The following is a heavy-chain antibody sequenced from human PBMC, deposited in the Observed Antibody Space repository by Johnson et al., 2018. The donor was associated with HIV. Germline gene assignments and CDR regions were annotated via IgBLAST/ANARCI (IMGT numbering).Heavy chain of an antibody. CDR3: ARVGSYNWNYDGAFDI. CDR1: GFTFSSYW. D-gene: IGHD1-7*01. CDR2: ISGSGGST. J-gene: IGHJ3*02. Sequence: VQLVESGGGLVQPGGSLRLSCAASGFTFSSYWMHWVRQAPGKGLEWVSGISGSGGSTYDVDSVKGRFTISRDNAKNSLYLQMNSLRVEDTAVYYCARVGSYNWNYDGAFDIWCQVTMVTVSS. V-gene: IGHV3-74*01.